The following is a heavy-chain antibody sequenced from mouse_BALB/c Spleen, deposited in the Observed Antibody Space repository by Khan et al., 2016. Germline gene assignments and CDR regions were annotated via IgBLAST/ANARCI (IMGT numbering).Heavy chain of an antibody. CDR1: GYTFTNYG. J-gene: IGHJ1*01. Sequence: QIQLVQSGPELKKPGKTVKISCKASGYTFTNYGMNWVKQAPGKGLKWMGWINTYSGESTYADDFKGRFAFSLETSANPAYLQITNLKNEDTATYFCARYRYYYGSSRYFDVWGAGTTVTVSS. CDR2: INTYSGES. V-gene: IGHV9-3-1*01. D-gene: IGHD1-1*01. CDR3: ARYRYYYGSSRYFDV.